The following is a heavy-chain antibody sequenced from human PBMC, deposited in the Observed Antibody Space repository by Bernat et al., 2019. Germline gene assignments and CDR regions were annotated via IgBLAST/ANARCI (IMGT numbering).Heavy chain of an antibody. CDR3: AREGLYGDRGGGPFDY. D-gene: IGHD4-17*01. Sequence: EVQLVESGGGLVQPGGSLRLSCAASGFTFSSYEMNWVRQAPGKGREWVSYISSSGSTIYYADSVKGRFTISRDNAKNSLYLQMNSLRAEDTAVYYCAREGLYGDRGGGPFDYWGQGTLVTVSS. V-gene: IGHV3-48*03. CDR1: GFTFSSYE. J-gene: IGHJ4*02. CDR2: ISSSGSTI.